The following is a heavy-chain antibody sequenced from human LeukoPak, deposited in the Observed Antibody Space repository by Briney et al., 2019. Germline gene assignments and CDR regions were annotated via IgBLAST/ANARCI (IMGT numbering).Heavy chain of an antibody. CDR3: AKDERFDY. CDR2: ISGSGDNT. CDR1: GFTFSSYA. J-gene: IGHJ4*02. V-gene: IGHV3-23*01. D-gene: IGHD1-1*01. Sequence: GGSLRLSCAASGFTFSSYAMSWVRQAPGKGLEWVSGISGSGDNTYYADSVKGRFTISRDNSKNTLHLQMNSLRAEDTAVYYCAKDERFDYWGQGTLVTVSS.